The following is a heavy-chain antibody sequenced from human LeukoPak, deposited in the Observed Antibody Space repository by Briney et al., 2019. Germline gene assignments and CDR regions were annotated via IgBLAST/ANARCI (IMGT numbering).Heavy chain of an antibody. V-gene: IGHV1-69*04. J-gene: IGHJ4*02. CDR1: GGTFSSYA. CDR2: IIPILGIA. Sequence: GASVKVSCKASGGTFSSYAISWVRQAPGQGPEWMGRIIPILGIANYAQKFQGRVTITADKSTSTAYMELSSLRSEDTAVYNCAREPLNIPGIAAAGTRGYFDYWGQGTLVTVSS. D-gene: IGHD6-13*01. CDR3: AREPLNIPGIAAAGTRGYFDY.